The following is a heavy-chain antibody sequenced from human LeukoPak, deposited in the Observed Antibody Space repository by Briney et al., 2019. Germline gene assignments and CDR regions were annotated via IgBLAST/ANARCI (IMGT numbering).Heavy chain of an antibody. CDR1: GYTFTSYD. V-gene: IGHV1-8*01. J-gene: IGHJ4*02. Sequence: GASVKVSCKAPGYTFTSYDINWVRQATGQGLEWMGWMNPNSGNTGYAQKFQGRVTMTRNTSISTAYMELSSLRSEDTAVYYRLFWVVGATTRVNYFDYWGQGTLVTVSS. CDR3: LFWVVGATTRVNYFDY. D-gene: IGHD1-26*01. CDR2: MNPNSGNT.